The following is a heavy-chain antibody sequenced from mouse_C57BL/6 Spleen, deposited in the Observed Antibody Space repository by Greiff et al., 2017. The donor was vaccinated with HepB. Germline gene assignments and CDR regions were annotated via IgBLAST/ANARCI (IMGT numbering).Heavy chain of an antibody. CDR3: ARETAQATFDY. V-gene: IGHV5-4*01. D-gene: IGHD3-2*02. J-gene: IGHJ2*01. CDR2: ISDGGSYT. Sequence: DVKLVESGGGLMKPGGSLKLSCAASGFTFSSYAMSWVRQTPEKRLEWVATISDGGSYTYYPDNVKGRFTISRDNAKHNLYLQMSHLKSEDTAMYYCARETAQATFDYWGQGTTLTVSS. CDR1: GFTFSSYA.